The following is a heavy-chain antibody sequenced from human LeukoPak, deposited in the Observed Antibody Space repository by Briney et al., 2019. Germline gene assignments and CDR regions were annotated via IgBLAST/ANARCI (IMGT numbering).Heavy chain of an antibody. CDR3: ARLAVEMAYYYGMDV. D-gene: IGHD5-24*01. J-gene: IGHJ6*02. CDR1: GGPISSYY. Sequence: SETLSLTCTVSGGPISSYYWSWIRQPPGKGLEWIGYTYYSGSTNYNPSLKSRVTISVDTSKNQFSLKLSSVTAADTAVYYCARLAVEMAYYYGMDVWGQGTTVTVSS. CDR2: TYYSGST. V-gene: IGHV4-59*08.